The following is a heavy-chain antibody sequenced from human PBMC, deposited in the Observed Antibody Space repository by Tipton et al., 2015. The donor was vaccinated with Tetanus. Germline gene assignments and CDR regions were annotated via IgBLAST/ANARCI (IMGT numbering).Heavy chain of an antibody. CDR2: IYYSGST. J-gene: IGHJ3*02. CDR1: GGSISGSSYY. D-gene: IGHD1-1*01. CDR3: ARESWNRDAFDI. V-gene: IGHV4-61*01. Sequence: TLSLTCTVSGGSISGSSYYWSWIRQPPGKGLEWIGYIYYSGSTNYNPSLKSRVTISVDTSKNQFSLKLSSVTAADTAVYYCARESWNRDAFDIWGQGTMVTVSS.